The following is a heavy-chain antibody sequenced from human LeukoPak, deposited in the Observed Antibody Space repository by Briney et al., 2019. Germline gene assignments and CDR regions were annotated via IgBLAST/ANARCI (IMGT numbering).Heavy chain of an antibody. CDR1: GGSINSYY. J-gene: IGHJ4*02. CDR3: ARHISASSRYDY. Sequence: KPSETLSLTCTVSGGSINSYYWSWIRQTPGKGLEWIGYIFYSGSTNYNPSLKSRVTISVDTSKNQISLKLSSVTAADTAVYYCARHISASSRYDYWGQGTLVTVSS. CDR2: IFYSGST. V-gene: IGHV4-59*08. D-gene: IGHD6-13*01.